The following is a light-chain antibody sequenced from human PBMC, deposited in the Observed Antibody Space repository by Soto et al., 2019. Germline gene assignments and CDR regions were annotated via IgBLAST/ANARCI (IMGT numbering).Light chain of an antibody. V-gene: IGKV2-28*01. Sequence: DLAISHSRLSLPVPPGEPASISCRLSQSLLHSDGDNYSEWYPKQPGHSPQLLIDAGSQRASRLAGRISGSGAGTDITLKISRVEAEDVGIYYCMQALQTPVTFGGGTKVDI. CDR1: QSLLHSDGDNY. CDR2: AGS. CDR3: MQALQTPVT. J-gene: IGKJ4*01.